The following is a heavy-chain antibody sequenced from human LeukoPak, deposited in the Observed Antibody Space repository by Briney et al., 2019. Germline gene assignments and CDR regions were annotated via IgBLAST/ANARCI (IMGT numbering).Heavy chain of an antibody. CDR2: ISYDGSNK. D-gene: IGHD1-26*01. J-gene: IGHJ6*02. CDR1: GFTFSSYA. V-gene: IGHV3-30-3*01. Sequence: GGPLRLSCAASGFTFSSYAMHWVRQAPGKGLEWVAVISYDGSNKYYADSVKGRFTISRDNSKNTLYLQMNSLRAEDTAVYYCAREGSGSYMVWYYYGMDVWGQGTTVTVSS. CDR3: AREGSGSYMVWYYYGMDV.